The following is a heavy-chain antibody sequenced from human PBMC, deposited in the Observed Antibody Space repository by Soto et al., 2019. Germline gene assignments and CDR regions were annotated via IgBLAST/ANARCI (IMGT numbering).Heavy chain of an antibody. J-gene: IGHJ3*02. CDR2: IDPSDSYT. D-gene: IGHD3-3*01. CDR3: ARPFVGVVSLDAFGI. CDR1: GYSFTSYW. V-gene: IGHV5-10-1*01. Sequence: LKISCKGSGYSFTSYWISWVRQMPGKGLEWMGRIDPSDSYTNYSPSFQGHVTISADKSISTAYLQWSSLKASDTAMYYCARPFVGVVSLDAFGIWGQGTMVTVSS.